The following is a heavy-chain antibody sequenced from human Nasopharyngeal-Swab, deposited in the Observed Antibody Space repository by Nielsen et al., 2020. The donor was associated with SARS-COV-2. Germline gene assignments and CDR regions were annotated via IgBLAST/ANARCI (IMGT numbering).Heavy chain of an antibody. J-gene: IGHJ4*02. Sequence: GGSLRLSCAASGFTFSSYAMSWVRQAPGKGLKWVSAISGSGGSTYYADSVKGRFTISRDNSKNTLYLQMNSLRAEDTAVYYCAKESRRLLWFGEARGYWGQGTLVTVSS. CDR3: AKESRRLLWFGEARGY. V-gene: IGHV3-23*01. D-gene: IGHD3-10*01. CDR2: ISGSGGST. CDR1: GFTFSSYA.